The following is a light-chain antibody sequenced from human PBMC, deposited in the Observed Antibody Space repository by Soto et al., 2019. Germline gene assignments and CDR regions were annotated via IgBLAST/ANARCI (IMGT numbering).Light chain of an antibody. CDR3: AAWDTSLSGGV. V-gene: IGLV1-51*02. CDR1: SSNIGSDF. Sequence: QSVLTQPPSVSAAPGQKVTISCSGSSSNIGSDFVSWYQQLPGTAPQLLIYENNKRPSGIPDRFSGSKSATSATLGITGLQTRVEADYYCAAWDTSLSGGVFGGGTKLTVL. J-gene: IGLJ3*02. CDR2: ENN.